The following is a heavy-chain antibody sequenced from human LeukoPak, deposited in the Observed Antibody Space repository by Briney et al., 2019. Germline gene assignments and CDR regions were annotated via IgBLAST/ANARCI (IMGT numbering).Heavy chain of an antibody. D-gene: IGHD1-26*01. CDR3: VRDGANWEEPNDAFDT. Sequence: LSETLSLTCAVSGASITSCYWSWVRQSAGKGLEWIGRLYTTGTTNYNPSLKSRVTMSGDSSKNRLSLTLTSVTAADTAVYYCVRDGANWEEPNDAFDTWGQGTLVTVSS. J-gene: IGHJ3*02. V-gene: IGHV4-4*07. CDR1: GASITSCY. CDR2: LYTTGTT.